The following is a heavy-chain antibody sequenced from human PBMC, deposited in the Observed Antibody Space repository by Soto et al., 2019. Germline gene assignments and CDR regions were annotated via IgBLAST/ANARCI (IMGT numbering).Heavy chain of an antibody. J-gene: IGHJ4*02. V-gene: IGHV3-30-3*01. CDR3: ARAEDYGDYADEPDY. CDR2: ISYDGSNK. D-gene: IGHD4-17*01. Sequence: QVQLVESGGGVVQPGRSLRLSCAASGFTFSSYAMHWVRQAPGKGLEWVAVISYDGSNKYYADSVKGRFTISRDNSKNTLYLQKNSLRAEDTAVYYCARAEDYGDYADEPDYWGQGTLVTVSS. CDR1: GFTFSSYA.